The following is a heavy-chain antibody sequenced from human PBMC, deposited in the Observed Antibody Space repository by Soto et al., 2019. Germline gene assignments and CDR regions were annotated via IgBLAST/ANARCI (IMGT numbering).Heavy chain of an antibody. CDR3: ARDHRKNVVVVQAADYYYYIDV. D-gene: IGHD2-2*01. J-gene: IGHJ6*03. CDR1: GYTFTSYV. Sequence: QVQLVQSGAEVKKPGASVRVSCKASGYTFTSYVITWVRQAPGQGLEGMGWINAYNGNTNYAQKFQGSVTMTTDTSTTTAYMEVRSLSSDDTAVYYSARDHRKNVVVVQAADYYYYIDVSGRGTTVTVSS. CDR2: INAYNGNT. V-gene: IGHV1-18*01.